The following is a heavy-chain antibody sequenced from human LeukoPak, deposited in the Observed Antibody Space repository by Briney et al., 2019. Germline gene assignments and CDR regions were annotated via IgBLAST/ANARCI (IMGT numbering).Heavy chain of an antibody. V-gene: IGHV1-8*03. Sequence: ASVKVSCKASGYTFTGYYMHWVRQAPGQGPEWMGWMNPQSGNTGYAQKFQGRVTITRDTSISTAYMELSSLRSEDTAMYYCAIYAAWDDAFDIWGQGTMVTVSS. CDR1: GYTFTGYY. CDR2: MNPQSGNT. CDR3: AIYAAWDDAFDI. J-gene: IGHJ3*02. D-gene: IGHD2-2*01.